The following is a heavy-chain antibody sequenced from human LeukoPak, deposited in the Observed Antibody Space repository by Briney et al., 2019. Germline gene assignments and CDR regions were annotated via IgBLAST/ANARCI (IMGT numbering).Heavy chain of an antibody. J-gene: IGHJ5*02. Sequence: GASVKVSCKASGYTFTSYYMHWVRQAPGQGLEWMGIINPSGGSTSYAQKFQGRVTMTRDTSTSTVYMELSSLRSEDTAVYYCARDLSSSRYSSGWCFWFDPWGQGTLVTVSS. CDR1: GYTFTSYY. D-gene: IGHD6-19*01. CDR2: INPSGGST. V-gene: IGHV1-46*01. CDR3: ARDLSSSRYSSGWCFWFDP.